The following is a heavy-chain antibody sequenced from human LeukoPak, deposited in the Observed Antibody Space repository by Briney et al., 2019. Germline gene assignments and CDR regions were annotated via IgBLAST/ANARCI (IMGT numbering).Heavy chain of an antibody. D-gene: IGHD2-2*01. CDR1: GYSISSGYY. J-gene: IGHJ4*02. V-gene: IGHV4-38-2*01. Sequence: SETLSLTCSVSGYSISSGYYWDWIRQPPGKGLEWIGSIYHSGSTDYNPSLKSRVTISVDTTKNQFSLNLGSVTAADTAVYYCARRQYQLPFDYWGQGTLVTVSS. CDR2: IYHSGST. CDR3: ARRQYQLPFDY.